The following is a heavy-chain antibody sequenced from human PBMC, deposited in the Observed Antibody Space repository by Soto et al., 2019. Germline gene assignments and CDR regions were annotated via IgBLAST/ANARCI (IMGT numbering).Heavy chain of an antibody. J-gene: IGHJ4*01. Sequence: SETLSLTCTVSGGSISSSSYYWSWIRQHPGKGLEWIGCIYTDGGTDYSPSLKNRVTISMDTSKNHFSLRLTSVTAADTATYFCARGLTEWSNDYWGHGTLVTVSS. CDR1: GGSISSSSYY. CDR2: IYTDGGT. V-gene: IGHV4-31*03. D-gene: IGHD3-3*01. CDR3: ARGLTEWSNDY.